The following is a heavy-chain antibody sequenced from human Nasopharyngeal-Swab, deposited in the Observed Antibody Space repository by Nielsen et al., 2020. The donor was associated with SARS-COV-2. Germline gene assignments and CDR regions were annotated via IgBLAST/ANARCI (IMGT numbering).Heavy chain of an antibody. V-gene: IGHV4-39*01. CDR3: ARRIAAPGGDGMDV. D-gene: IGHD6-6*01. J-gene: IGHJ6*02. CDR1: GGSISSSSYY. Sequence: SETLSLTCPVSGGSISSSSYYWGWIRQPPGKGLEWIGSIYYNGSTYYNPSLESRVTISVDTSKNQFSLKLSSVTAADTAVYYCARRIAAPGGDGMDVWGQGTTVTVSS. CDR2: IYYNGST.